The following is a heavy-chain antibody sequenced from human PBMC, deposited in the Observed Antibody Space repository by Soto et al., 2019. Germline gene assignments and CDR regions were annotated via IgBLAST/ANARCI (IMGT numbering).Heavy chain of an antibody. CDR1: GFTFGNYA. V-gene: IGHV3-23*01. D-gene: IGHD2-21*02. CDR2: ITDDGGHT. Sequence: GGSLRLSCAASGFTFGNYAMSWVRQAPGKGLEWVSTITDDGGHTYFADSVKGRLTISRDNSKNTLYLQMNSLRAEDTAVYYCAKDLLVGTATGVDYWGQGTLVTVSS. CDR3: AKDLLVGTATGVDY. J-gene: IGHJ4*02.